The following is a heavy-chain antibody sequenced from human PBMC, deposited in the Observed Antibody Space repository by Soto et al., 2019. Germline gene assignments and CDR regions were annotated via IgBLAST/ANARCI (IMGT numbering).Heavy chain of an antibody. CDR1: GGSFSGYY. CDR2: INHSGST. V-gene: IGHV4-34*01. D-gene: IGHD6-13*01. CDR3: TKQQLVLGSWYYYGMDV. J-gene: IGHJ6*02. Sequence: PSETLSLTCAVYGGSFSGYYWSWIRHPPGKGLEWIGEINHSGSTNYNPSLKSRVTISVDTSKNQFSLKLSSVTAADTAVYYCTKQQLVLGSWYYYGMDVWGQGTTVTVSS.